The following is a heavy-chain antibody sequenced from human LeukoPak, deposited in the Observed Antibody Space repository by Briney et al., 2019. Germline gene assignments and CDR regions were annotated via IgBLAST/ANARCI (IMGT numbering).Heavy chain of an antibody. Sequence: SQTLSLTCTVSGGSISTGSYYWNWIRQPAGKGLEWIGRIYTSGSTNYNPSLKSRVTLSVDTSKHQFSLKLNSVTAADTAVYYCAIVARTMSSSSKDSWGQGTLVTVSS. CDR2: IYTSGST. D-gene: IGHD6-13*01. CDR1: GGSISTGSYY. V-gene: IGHV4-61*02. J-gene: IGHJ4*02. CDR3: AIVARTMSSSSKDS.